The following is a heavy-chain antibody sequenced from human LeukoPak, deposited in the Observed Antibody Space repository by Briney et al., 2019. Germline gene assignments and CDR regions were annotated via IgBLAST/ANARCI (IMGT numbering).Heavy chain of an antibody. CDR2: ISYDGSNK. J-gene: IGHJ4*02. CDR3: ARAPHGVIRFLEWLLHFDY. V-gene: IGHV3-30-3*01. CDR1: GFTFSSYA. Sequence: PGRSLRLSCAASGFTFSSYAMHWVRQAPGKGLEWVAVISYDGSNKYYADSVKGRFTISRDNAKNSLYLQMNSLRAEDTAVYYCARAPHGVIRFLEWLLHFDYWGQGTLVTVSS. D-gene: IGHD3-3*01.